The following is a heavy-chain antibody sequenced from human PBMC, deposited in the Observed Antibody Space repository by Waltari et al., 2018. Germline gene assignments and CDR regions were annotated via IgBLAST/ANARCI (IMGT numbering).Heavy chain of an antibody. Sequence: QVQLVQSGAEVKKPGASVKVSCKASGYTFTGYYMHWVRQAPGQGLEWMGWINPNSGGTNYAQKFQGRVTMTRDTSISTAYTELSRLRSDDTAVYYCARDRSHQSGYELYYYMDVWGKGTTVTISS. J-gene: IGHJ6*03. CDR3: ARDRSHQSGYELYYYMDV. V-gene: IGHV1-2*02. CDR1: GYTFTGYY. D-gene: IGHD5-12*01. CDR2: INPNSGGT.